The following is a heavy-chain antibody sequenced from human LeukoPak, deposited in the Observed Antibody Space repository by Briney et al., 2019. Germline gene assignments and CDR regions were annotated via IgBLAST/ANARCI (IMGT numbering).Heavy chain of an antibody. CDR3: ATIIAAAGIFGY. CDR1: GYSISSGYY. CDR2: IYHSGST. V-gene: IGHV4-38-2*01. Sequence: SETLSLTCAVSGYSISSGYYWGWIRQPPGQGLEWIGSIYHSGSTYYNPSLKSRVTISVDTSKNQFSLKLSSVTAADTAVYYCATIIAAAGIFGYWGQGTLVTVSS. D-gene: IGHD6-13*01. J-gene: IGHJ4*02.